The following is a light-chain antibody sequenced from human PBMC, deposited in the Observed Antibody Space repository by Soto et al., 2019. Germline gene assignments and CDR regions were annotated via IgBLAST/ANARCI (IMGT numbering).Light chain of an antibody. J-gene: IGKJ3*01. CDR2: AAS. CDR1: QGINSW. CDR3: QQANSFPPT. Sequence: DTQMTQSPSSVSASVGARVTITCRASQGINSWLAWYQEKPGNAPKLLIYAASSLQSGVPSRFSGSASGTDFTLTISSLQPEDFATYYCQQANSFPPTFGPGTKVDIK. V-gene: IGKV1-12*01.